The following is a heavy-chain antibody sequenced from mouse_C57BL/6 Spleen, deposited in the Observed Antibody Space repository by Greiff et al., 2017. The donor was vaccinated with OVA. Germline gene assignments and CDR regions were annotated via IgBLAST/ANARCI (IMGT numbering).Heavy chain of an antibody. CDR3: ARSFSSSCRPCFAY. V-gene: IGHV1-72*01. CDR2: IDPNSGGT. Sequence: QVQLQQPGAELVKPGASVKLSCKASGYTFTSYWMHWVKQRPGRGLEWIGRIDPNSGGTKYNEKFKSKATLTVDKPSSTAYMQLSSLTSSDSAVFYCARSFSSSCRPCFAYCGQGTLVTVSA. D-gene: IGHD6-2*01. J-gene: IGHJ3*01. CDR1: GYTFTSYW.